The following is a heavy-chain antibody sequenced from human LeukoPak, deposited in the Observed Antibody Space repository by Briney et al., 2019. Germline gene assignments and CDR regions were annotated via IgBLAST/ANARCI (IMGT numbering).Heavy chain of an antibody. CDR2: ISASGGST. CDR3: AKEGRSLQTY. CDR1: GFTFSSSA. D-gene: IGHD5-24*01. J-gene: IGHJ4*02. Sequence: GGSLRLSCAASGFTFSSSAMSWVRQVPGKGLEWVSGISASGGSTYYADSVRGRFTISRDNSKDTLYVQMNSLRDEDTAVYYCAKEGRSLQTYWGQGTLVTVSS. V-gene: IGHV3-23*01.